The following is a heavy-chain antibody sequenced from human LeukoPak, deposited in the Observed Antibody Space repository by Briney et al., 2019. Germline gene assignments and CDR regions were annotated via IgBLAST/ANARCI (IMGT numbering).Heavy chain of an antibody. CDR1: GGSISSYY. CDR3: AREGTRWIQLLRPVPFDY. V-gene: IGHV4-59*12. CDR2: IYYSGST. Sequence: SETLSLTCTVSGGSISSYYGNWIRQPPGKGLEWIGYIYYSGSTNYNPSLKSRVTISVDTSKNQFSLKLSSVTAADTAVYYCAREGTRWIQLLRPVPFDYWGQGTLVTVSS. D-gene: IGHD5-18*01. J-gene: IGHJ4*02.